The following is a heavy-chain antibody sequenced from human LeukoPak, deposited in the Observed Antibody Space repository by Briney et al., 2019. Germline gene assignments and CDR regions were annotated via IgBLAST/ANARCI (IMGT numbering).Heavy chain of an antibody. CDR2: INTNTGNP. Sequence: GASVTVSFKASGYTFTIYAMNWVRQAPGQGLEWMGWINTNTGNPPYAQGFTGRFVFSLDTSFSTAYLQISSLKAEDTAVYYCARVRLSVLNWFDLWGQGTLVTVSS. CDR1: GYTFTIYA. D-gene: IGHD2/OR15-2a*01. J-gene: IGHJ5*02. CDR3: ARVRLSVLNWFDL. V-gene: IGHV7-4-1*02.